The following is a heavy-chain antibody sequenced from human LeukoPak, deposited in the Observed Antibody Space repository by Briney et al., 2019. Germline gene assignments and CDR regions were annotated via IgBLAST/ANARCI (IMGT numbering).Heavy chain of an antibody. D-gene: IGHD1-14*01. CDR1: GFTFDDYT. Sequence: GGSLRLSCAASGFTFDDYTMHWVRQAPGKGLEWVSLISWDGGSTYYADSVKGRFTISRDNSKNSLYLQMNSLRTEGTALYYCAKDAYGISGISSGFMDYWGQGTLVTVSS. CDR3: AKDAYGISGISSGFMDY. CDR2: ISWDGGST. J-gene: IGHJ4*02. V-gene: IGHV3-43*01.